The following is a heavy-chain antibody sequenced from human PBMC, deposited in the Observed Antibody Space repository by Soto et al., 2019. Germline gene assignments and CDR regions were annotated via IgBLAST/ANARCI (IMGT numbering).Heavy chain of an antibody. V-gene: IGHV4-4*08. J-gene: IGHJ4*02. D-gene: IGHD2-8*01. CDR3: AREKVFTY. CDR1: GDSISSYS. CDR2: VYNSAT. Sequence: SETLSLTCAVSGDSISSYSWSWIRQPPGKGLEWIGYVYNSATDYNPTLKSRVTISLDTSKKLFSLKLSSVTVADTAVYYCAREKVFTYWAPGTLVTGSS.